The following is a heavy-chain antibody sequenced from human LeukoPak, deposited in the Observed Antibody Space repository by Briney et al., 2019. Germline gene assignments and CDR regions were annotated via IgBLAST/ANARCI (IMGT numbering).Heavy chain of an antibody. J-gene: IGHJ6*03. Sequence: PGGSLRLSCAASGFTFSSYEMNWVRQAPGKGLEWVSYISSSGSTIYYADSVKGRFTISRDNAKNSLYLQMNSLRAEDTAVYYCARDVYGSGSYFVYMDVWGKGTTVTISS. D-gene: IGHD3-10*01. CDR1: GFTFSSYE. V-gene: IGHV3-48*03. CDR2: ISSSGSTI. CDR3: ARDVYGSGSYFVYMDV.